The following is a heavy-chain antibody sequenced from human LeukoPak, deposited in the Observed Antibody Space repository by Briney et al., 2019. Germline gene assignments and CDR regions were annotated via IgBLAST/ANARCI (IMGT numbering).Heavy chain of an antibody. Sequence: GASVKVSCKASGYTFTSYGISWVRQAPGQGLEWMGGIIPIFGTANYAQKFQGRVTITADKSTSTAYMELSSLRSEDTAVYYCARDRGLGYCSGGSCYGYYYYMDVWGKGTTVTVSS. CDR2: IIPIFGTA. CDR3: ARDRGLGYCSGGSCYGYYYYMDV. V-gene: IGHV1-69*06. CDR1: GYTFTSYG. D-gene: IGHD2-15*01. J-gene: IGHJ6*03.